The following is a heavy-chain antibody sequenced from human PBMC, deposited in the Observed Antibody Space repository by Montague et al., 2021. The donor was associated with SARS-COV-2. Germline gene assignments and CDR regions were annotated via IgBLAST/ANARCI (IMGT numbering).Heavy chain of an antibody. CDR1: NVSINNYS. J-gene: IGHJ5*02. CDR2: IYNSGTT. CDR3: ARIWDFYGAVSYKNSWFDP. V-gene: IGHV4-59*12. Sequence: SETLSLTCTVSNVSINNYSRGWVRQAPGKGLEWIGHIYNSGTTDYNPSLRSRVTISMDTSRNQFSLKLSSVTAADTAVFYCARIWDFYGAVSYKNSWFDPWGQGTRVTVSS. D-gene: IGHD4/OR15-4a*01.